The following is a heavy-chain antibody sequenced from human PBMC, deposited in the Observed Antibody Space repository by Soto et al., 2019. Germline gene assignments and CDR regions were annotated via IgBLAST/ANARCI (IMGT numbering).Heavy chain of an antibody. Sequence: QVQLQQWGAGLLKPSETLSLTCAVYGGSFSGYYWSWIRQPPGKGLEWIGEINHSGSTNYNPSLKSRVTISVDTSKNQFSLKLSSVTAADTAVYYCARARGIAAAGTIGDFDYWGQGTLVTVSS. D-gene: IGHD6-13*01. J-gene: IGHJ4*02. CDR3: ARARGIAAAGTIGDFDY. CDR2: INHSGST. V-gene: IGHV4-34*01. CDR1: GGSFSGYY.